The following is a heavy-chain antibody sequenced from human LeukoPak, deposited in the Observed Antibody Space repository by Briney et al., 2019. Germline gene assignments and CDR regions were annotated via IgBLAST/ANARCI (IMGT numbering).Heavy chain of an antibody. J-gene: IGHJ4*02. CDR1: GGSISSYY. V-gene: IGHV4-59*01. D-gene: IGHD6-13*01. Sequence: PSETLSLTCTVSGGSISSYYWSWIRQPPGKGLEWIGYIYYSGSTNYNPSLKSRVTISVDTSKNQFSLKLSSVSAADTAVYYCARLPAGSSSWVPFVLDYWGQGTLVTVSS. CDR3: ARLPAGSSSWVPFVLDY. CDR2: IYYSGST.